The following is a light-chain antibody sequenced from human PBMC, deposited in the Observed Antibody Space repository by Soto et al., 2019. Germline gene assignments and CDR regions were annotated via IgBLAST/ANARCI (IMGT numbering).Light chain of an antibody. CDR3: SSYTSINPRV. J-gene: IGLJ1*01. V-gene: IGLV2-14*01. CDR1: SSDVGDYNY. CDR2: EVT. Sequence: QSVLTQPASVSGSPGQWITISCTGTSSDVGDYNYVSWYQQYPGKAPKLIIYEVTHRPSGVSNRFSGSKSGNTASLTISGLQAEDEADYFCSSYTSINPRVFGPGTKLTVL.